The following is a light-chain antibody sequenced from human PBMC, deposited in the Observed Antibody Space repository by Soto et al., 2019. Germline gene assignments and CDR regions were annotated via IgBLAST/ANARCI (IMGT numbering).Light chain of an antibody. Sequence: DIVMTQSPDSLAVSLGERATINCKSSQSVLYSSNNKNYLAWYQQKPGQPPKLLIYWASTRESGVPDRFSGSGSGTDFTLTISSLQAEDVAFYYWQQYYDPPQRFGQGTKVEIK. CDR1: QSVLYSSNNKNY. CDR3: QQYYDPPQR. J-gene: IGKJ1*01. V-gene: IGKV4-1*01. CDR2: WAS.